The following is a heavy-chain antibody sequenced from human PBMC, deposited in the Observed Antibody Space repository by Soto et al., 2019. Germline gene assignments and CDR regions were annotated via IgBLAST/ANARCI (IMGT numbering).Heavy chain of an antibody. CDR1: GGYFICYC. Sequence: SETLSLTCAVYGGYFICYCWSWIRKTPGKGLEWIGEINHSGSTNYNPSLKSRVTISVDTSKNQFSLKLSSVTAADTAVYYCARGRGYDFWSGYLNWFDPWGQGTLVTVSS. CDR3: ARGRGYDFWSGYLNWFDP. D-gene: IGHD3-3*01. CDR2: INHSGST. V-gene: IGHV4-34*01. J-gene: IGHJ5*02.